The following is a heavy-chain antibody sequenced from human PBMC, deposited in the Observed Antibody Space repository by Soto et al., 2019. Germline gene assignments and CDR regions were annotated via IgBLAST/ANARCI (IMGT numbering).Heavy chain of an antibody. CDR1: GFTFSRHA. V-gene: IGHV3-23*01. J-gene: IGHJ4*02. CDR2: LSDSGGSI. CDR3: AKVSSSWYAGFFDL. D-gene: IGHD6-13*01. Sequence: EVQLLESGGGLVQPGGSLRLSCTASGFTFSRHAMTWVRQAPGKGLEWVSGLSDSGGSIYYADSVKGRFTISRDNSMNTLYLQMNNLRAEDTAIYDCAKVSSSWYAGFFDLWGQGTLVTVSS.